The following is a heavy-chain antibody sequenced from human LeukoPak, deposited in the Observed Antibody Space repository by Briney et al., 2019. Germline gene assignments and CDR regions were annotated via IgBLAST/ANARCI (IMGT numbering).Heavy chain of an antibody. V-gene: IGHV3-21*01. D-gene: IGHD4-17*01. J-gene: IGHJ4*02. CDR2: ISSSSSYI. Sequence: GGSLRLSCATSGFTFSNYWMSWVRQAPGKGLEWVSSISSSSSYIYYADSVKGRFTISRDNAKNSLYLQMNSLRAEDTAVYYCARGHTAVTRHFDFWGQGTLVTVSS. CDR1: GFTFSNYW. CDR3: ARGHTAVTRHFDF.